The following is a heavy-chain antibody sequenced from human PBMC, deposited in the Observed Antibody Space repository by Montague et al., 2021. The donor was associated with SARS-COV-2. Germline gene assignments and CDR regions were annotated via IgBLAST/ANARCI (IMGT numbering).Heavy chain of an antibody. J-gene: IGHJ4*02. Sequence: SLRLSCAPSGFTFRNYAMTWVRQAPGKGLEWVSTISGNGDPDTTYYADSVKGRFTISRDISKNTLYLQMNSLRAEDTAVYYCAKLSGGSYLHYFEYWGQGTLVTVSS. CDR2: ISGNGDPDTT. D-gene: IGHD1-26*01. CDR3: AKLSGGSYLHYFEY. V-gene: IGHV3-23*01. CDR1: GFTFRNYA.